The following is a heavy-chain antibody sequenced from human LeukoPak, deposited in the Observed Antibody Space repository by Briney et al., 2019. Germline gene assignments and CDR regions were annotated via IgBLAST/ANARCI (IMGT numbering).Heavy chain of an antibody. J-gene: IGHJ4*02. CDR2: IKQDGSEK. CDR3: ARDKGVVTTNFDY. V-gene: IGHV3-7*01. D-gene: IGHD3-3*01. CDR1: GFTFSSYW. Sequence: PGGSLRLSCAASGFTFSSYWMSWVRQAPGKGLEWVANIKQDGSEKYYVDSVKGRFTISRDNAKNSLYLQMNSLRAEVTAVYYCARDKGVVTTNFDYWGQGTLVTVSS.